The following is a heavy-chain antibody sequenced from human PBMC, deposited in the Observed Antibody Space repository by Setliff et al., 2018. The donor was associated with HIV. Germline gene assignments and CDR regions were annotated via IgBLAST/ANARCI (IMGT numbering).Heavy chain of an antibody. V-gene: IGHV3-23*01. J-gene: IGHJ4*02. Sequence: AGGSLRLSCAASGFTFSSYAMSWVRQAPGKGLDWVSAISSSGGSTYYADSVKGRFTISRDNSKNTLYLQMNSLRAEDTALYFCAKVPTWGSAGYWGQGTLVTVSS. CDR1: GFTFSSYA. CDR3: AKVPTWGSAGY. D-gene: IGHD3-16*01. CDR2: ISSSGGST.